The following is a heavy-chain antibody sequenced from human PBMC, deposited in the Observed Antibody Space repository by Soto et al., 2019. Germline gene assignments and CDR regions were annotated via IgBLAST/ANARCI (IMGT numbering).Heavy chain of an antibody. D-gene: IGHD3-3*01. J-gene: IGHJ6*02. V-gene: IGHV3-33*01. CDR1: GFTFSSFG. CDR2: IWYDGSKK. Sequence: QVQVVEAGGGVVQPGRSLRLSCEASGFTFSSFGMHWVRQAPGKGLEWVSLIWYDGSKKSYGDSVKGRFTISRDNSRNTLNLQMNSPRADDTAVYYCARDASYYSLWSGYYPSRKGMDVWGQGTTVTVSS. CDR3: ARDASYYSLWSGYYPSRKGMDV.